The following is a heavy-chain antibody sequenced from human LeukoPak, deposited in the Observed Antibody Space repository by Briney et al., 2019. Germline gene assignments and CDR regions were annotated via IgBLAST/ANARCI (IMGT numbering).Heavy chain of an antibody. CDR3: ARANIVVVPAAMFFDY. Sequence: GGSLRLSCAASGFTFSSYAMHWVRQAPGKGLEWVAVISYDGSNKYYADSVKGRFTISRDNSKNTPYLQMNSLRAEDTAVYYCARANIVVVPAAMFFDYWGQGTLVTVSS. CDR2: ISYDGSNK. V-gene: IGHV3-30*04. J-gene: IGHJ4*02. CDR1: GFTFSSYA. D-gene: IGHD2-2*01.